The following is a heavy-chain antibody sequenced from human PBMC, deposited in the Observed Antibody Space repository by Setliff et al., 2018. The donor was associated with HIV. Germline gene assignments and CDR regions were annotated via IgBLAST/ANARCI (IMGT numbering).Heavy chain of an antibody. CDR3: AKFYGDYHAFDI. CDR2: INPSGGSA. Sequence: ASVKVSCKASGYTFTSYYLHWVRQAPGQGLEWMGMINPSGGSASYAQKFQGRVTMTRDTSITTAYMELRRLTSDDTAVYYCAKFYGDYHAFDIWGQGTMVTVSS. D-gene: IGHD4-17*01. CDR1: GYTFTSYY. J-gene: IGHJ3*02. V-gene: IGHV1-46*01.